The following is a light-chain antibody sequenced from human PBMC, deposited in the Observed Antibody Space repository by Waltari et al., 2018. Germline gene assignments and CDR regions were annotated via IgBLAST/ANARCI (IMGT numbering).Light chain of an antibody. CDR2: GVS. Sequence: EIVLTQSPATLSVSPGEGATLSCRASQSVANRLAWYQQKPGQSPRLLIYGVSTRATGIPARFSGSGAGIDFTLTISSLQSEDFAVYSCQQYNDWPLTFGGGTKVEI. CDR3: QQYNDWPLT. CDR1: QSVANR. J-gene: IGKJ4*01. V-gene: IGKV3-15*01.